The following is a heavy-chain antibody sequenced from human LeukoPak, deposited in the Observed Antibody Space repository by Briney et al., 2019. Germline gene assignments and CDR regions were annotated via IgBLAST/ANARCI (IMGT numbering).Heavy chain of an antibody. CDR2: IYTSGST. CDR1: GGSVSSGSYY. J-gene: IGHJ4*02. D-gene: IGHD1-26*01. CDR3: ARGLVGGGGYYFDY. Sequence: SETLSLTCTVSGGSVSSGSYYWSWIRQPPGKGLEWIGRIYTSGSTNYNPSLKSRVTMSVDTSKNQFSLKLSSVTAADTAVYYCARGLVGGGGYYFDYWGQGTLVTVSS. V-gene: IGHV4-61*01.